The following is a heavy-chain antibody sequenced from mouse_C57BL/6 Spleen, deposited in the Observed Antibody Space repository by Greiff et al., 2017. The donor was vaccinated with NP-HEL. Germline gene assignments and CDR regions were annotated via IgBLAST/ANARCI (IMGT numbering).Heavy chain of an antibody. CDR3: ARSPSGKGDY. CDR2: IDPSDSYT. V-gene: IGHV1-69*01. Sequence: QVQLQQSGAELVLPGASVKLSCKASGYTFTSYWMHWVKQRPGQGLEWIGEIDPSDSYTNYNQKFKGKSTLTVDKSSSTAYMQLSSLTSEDSAVYYCARSPSGKGDYWGQGTTLTVSS. J-gene: IGHJ2*01. CDR1: GYTFTSYW. D-gene: IGHD4-1*02.